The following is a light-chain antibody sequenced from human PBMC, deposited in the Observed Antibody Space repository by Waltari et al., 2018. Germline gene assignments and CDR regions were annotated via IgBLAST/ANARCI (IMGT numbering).Light chain of an antibody. CDR1: RSDVGGNNY. Sequence: QLALTKLRSLSGSPGQSVPISSHETRSDVGGNNYVSWYQQHPGKAPKLMIYDVSKRPSGVPDRFSGSKSGNTASLTISGLQAEDEADYYCCSYAGSYTVVFGGGTKLTVL. V-gene: IGLV2-11*01. CDR3: CSYAGSYTVV. CDR2: DVS. J-gene: IGLJ2*01.